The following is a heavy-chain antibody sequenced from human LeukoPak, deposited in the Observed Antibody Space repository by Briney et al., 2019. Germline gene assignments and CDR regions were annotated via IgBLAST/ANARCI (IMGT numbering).Heavy chain of an antibody. D-gene: IGHD3-10*01. CDR3: ARGEKMVRGAIDY. CDR1: GGSFSGYY. V-gene: IGHV4-34*01. CDR2: INHSGST. J-gene: IGHJ4*02. Sequence: PSETLSLTCAVYGGSFSGYYWSWIRQPPGKGLEWIGEINHSGSTYYSPSLKSRVTISVDTSKNQFSLKLSSVTAADTAVYYCARGEKMVRGAIDYWGQGTLVTVSS.